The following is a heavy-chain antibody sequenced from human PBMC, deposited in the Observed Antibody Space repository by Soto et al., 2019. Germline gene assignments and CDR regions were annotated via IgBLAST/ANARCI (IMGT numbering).Heavy chain of an antibody. CDR1: GYTFTGYY. CDR3: AREASTPYYYGMDV. CDR2: INPNSGGT. V-gene: IGHV1-2*04. Sequence: QVQLVQSGAEVLKPGASVKVSCKASGYTFTGYYMHWVRQAPGQGLVWMGWINPNSGGTNYAQKFQGWVTMTRDTPISTADRELSRLRADDTAVYYCAREASTPYYYGMDVWGQGTTVTVSS. D-gene: IGHD1-26*01. J-gene: IGHJ6*02.